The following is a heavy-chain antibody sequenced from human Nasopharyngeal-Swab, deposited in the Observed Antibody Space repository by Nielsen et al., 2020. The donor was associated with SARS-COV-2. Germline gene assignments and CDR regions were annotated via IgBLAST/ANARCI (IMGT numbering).Heavy chain of an antibody. CDR1: GFTFSSYW. V-gene: IGHV3-7*01. Sequence: GESLKISCAASGFTFSSYWMSWVRQAPGKGLEWVANIKQDGSEKYHVDSVKGRFTISRDNAKNSLYLQMNSLRAEDTAVYYCARLESSSWYWSYWGQGTLVTVSS. CDR2: IKQDGSEK. CDR3: ARLESSSWYWSY. J-gene: IGHJ4*02. D-gene: IGHD6-13*01.